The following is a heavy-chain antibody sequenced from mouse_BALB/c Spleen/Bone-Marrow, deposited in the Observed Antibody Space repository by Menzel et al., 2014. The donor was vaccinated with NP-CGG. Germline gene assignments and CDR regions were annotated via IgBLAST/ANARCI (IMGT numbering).Heavy chain of an antibody. CDR3: ANWAY. Sequence: EVMLVESGGGLVKPGGTLKHSCAASGFTFSDYFMYWVRQTPEKRLEWVATISDGGSYTYYPDSVKGRFTISRDNAKNNLYLQMSSLKSEDTAMYYCANWAYWGQGTLVTVSA. D-gene: IGHD4-1*01. V-gene: IGHV5-4*02. CDR1: GFTFSDYF. CDR2: ISDGGSYT. J-gene: IGHJ3*01.